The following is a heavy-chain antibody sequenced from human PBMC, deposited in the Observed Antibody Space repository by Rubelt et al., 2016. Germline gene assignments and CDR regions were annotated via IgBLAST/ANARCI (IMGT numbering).Heavy chain of an antibody. V-gene: IGHV4-34*01. CDR3: ARDPSSGDAFDI. CDR1: GGSFSGYY. Sequence: QVQLQQWGAGLLKPSETLSLTCAVYGGSFSGYYWSWIRQPPGKGLEWIGEINHSGSTNYNPSLKSRVSISLDTAKNEFSLKLSSVTAADTAVYYCARDPSSGDAFDIWGQGTMVTVSS. CDR2: INHSGST. D-gene: IGHD6-19*01. J-gene: IGHJ3*02.